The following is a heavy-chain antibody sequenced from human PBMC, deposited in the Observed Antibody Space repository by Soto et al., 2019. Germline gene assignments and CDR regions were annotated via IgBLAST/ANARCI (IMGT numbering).Heavy chain of an antibody. D-gene: IGHD4-4*01. CDR2: INHSGST. CDR3: ARVFYSNYQDYYYYYGMDV. CDR1: GGSFSGYY. Sequence: SETLSLTCAVYGGSFSGYYWSWIRQPPGKGLEWIGEINHSGSTNYNPSLKSRVTISVDTSKNQFSLKLSSVTAADTAVYYCARVFYSNYQDYYYYYGMDVWGQGTTVTVSS. V-gene: IGHV4-34*01. J-gene: IGHJ6*02.